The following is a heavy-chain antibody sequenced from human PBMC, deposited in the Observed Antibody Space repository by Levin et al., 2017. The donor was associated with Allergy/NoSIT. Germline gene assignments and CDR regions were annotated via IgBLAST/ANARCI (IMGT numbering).Heavy chain of an antibody. CDR2: IIPTFGTA. V-gene: IGHV1-69*13. CDR1: GDTFDSYG. D-gene: IGHD3-9*01. Sequence: PEASVKVSCKPSGDTFDSYGISWVRQAPGQGLEWMGGIIPTFGTANYAQKLQGRITITADESSNTVYLELSSLRSEDTAVYYCARSIPFDWLSTGGYYFDYWGRGTLVSVSS. J-gene: IGHJ4*02. CDR3: ARSIPFDWLSTGGYYFDY.